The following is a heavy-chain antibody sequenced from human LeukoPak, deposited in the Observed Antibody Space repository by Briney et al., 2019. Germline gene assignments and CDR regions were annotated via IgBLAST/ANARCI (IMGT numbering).Heavy chain of an antibody. V-gene: IGHV3-48*01. J-gene: IGHJ3*02. CDR2: IDGRSGIT. Sequence: GGSLRLSCAASGFTFSSFYMNWVRQAPGKGPEWISYIDGRSGITYHADSVQGRFTISRDDARESVFLQMDGLRVDDTAVYYCARTYDFGRGPPGDAFDNWGPGTWVIVSA. CDR3: ARTYDFGRGPPGDAFDN. CDR1: GFTFSSFY. D-gene: IGHD3-3*01.